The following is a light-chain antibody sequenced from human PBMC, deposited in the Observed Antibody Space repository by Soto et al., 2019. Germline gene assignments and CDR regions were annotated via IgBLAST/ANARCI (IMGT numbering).Light chain of an antibody. Sequence: QSALPQPPSASGSPGQSVTISCTGTSSDVGGYNYVSWYQQHPGKAPKLMIYEVSKRPSGVPDRFSGSKSGNTASLTVSGLQAEDEADYYCNSYGGSNNFVFGTGTKVIVL. CDR2: EVS. CDR1: SSDVGGYNY. CDR3: NSYGGSNNFV. V-gene: IGLV2-8*01. J-gene: IGLJ1*01.